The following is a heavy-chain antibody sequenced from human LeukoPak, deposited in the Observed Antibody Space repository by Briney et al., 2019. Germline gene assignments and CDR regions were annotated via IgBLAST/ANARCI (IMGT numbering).Heavy chain of an antibody. D-gene: IGHD4-23*01. CDR2: IKQDGSEK. CDR1: GFTFISYW. J-gene: IGHJ4*02. CDR3: ARLDYGGNFY. Sequence: GGSLRLSCATSGFTFISYWMSWVRQAPGKGLEWVANIKQDGSEKYYVDSVKGRFTISRDNAKDSVYLQMNSLRAEDTAVYYCARLDYGGNFYWGQGTLVTVSS. V-gene: IGHV3-7*03.